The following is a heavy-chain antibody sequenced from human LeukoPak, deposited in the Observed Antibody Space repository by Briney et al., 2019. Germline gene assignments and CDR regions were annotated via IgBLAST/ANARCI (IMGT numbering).Heavy chain of an antibody. J-gene: IGHJ4*02. CDR1: GFTFSSYW. Sequence: HTGGSLRLSCAASGFTFSSYWMHWVRQAPGKGLVWVSRINSDGSSTSYADSVKGRFTISRDNAKNTLYLQMSSLRAEDTAVYYCARVNYYGSGSYIDYWGQGTLVTVSS. CDR2: INSDGSST. V-gene: IGHV3-74*01. CDR3: ARVNYYGSGSYIDY. D-gene: IGHD3-10*01.